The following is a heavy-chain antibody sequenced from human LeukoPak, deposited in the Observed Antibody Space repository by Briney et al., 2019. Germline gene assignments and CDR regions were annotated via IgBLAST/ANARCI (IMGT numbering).Heavy chain of an antibody. J-gene: IGHJ3*01. Sequence: SETLSLTCAVSGGSISSSSYYWAWIRQPPGKGLEWIVTIYYSGSTYHNPSLKSRVTMSVDTSRNQFSLKLSSVDAADTAVYYCAKAGVRYFDSSGLYAFDFWGQGTTVTVSS. CDR2: IYYSGST. CDR3: AKAGVRYFDSSGLYAFDF. D-gene: IGHD3-22*01. CDR1: GGSISSSSYY. V-gene: IGHV4-39*01.